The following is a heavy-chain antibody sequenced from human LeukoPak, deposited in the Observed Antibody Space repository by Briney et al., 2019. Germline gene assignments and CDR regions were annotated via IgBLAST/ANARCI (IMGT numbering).Heavy chain of an antibody. CDR2: IYYGGST. Sequence: SETLSLTCTVSGGSISSYYWSWIRQPPGKGLEWIGYIYYGGSTNYNPSLKSRVTMSVDKSKNQFSLKLSSVTAADTAVYYCARRGSASTGFWFDPWGQGILVTVSS. V-gene: IGHV4-59*08. CDR3: ARRGSASTGFWFDP. D-gene: IGHD1-14*01. CDR1: GGSISSYY. J-gene: IGHJ5*02.